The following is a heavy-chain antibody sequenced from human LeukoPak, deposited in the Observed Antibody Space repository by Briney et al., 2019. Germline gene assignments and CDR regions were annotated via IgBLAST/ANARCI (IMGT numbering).Heavy chain of an antibody. Sequence: SGPTLVKPTQTLTLTCTFSGFSLTTSGVGVGWIRQPPGKALEWLALIYWDDDKRYSPSLKSRLTITKDTSKNQVVLTMTNMDPVDTATYYCARTLRLWSLDYWGQGTLVTVSS. V-gene: IGHV2-5*02. CDR1: GFSLTTSGVG. D-gene: IGHD5-18*01. CDR3: ARTLRLWSLDY. CDR2: IYWDDDK. J-gene: IGHJ4*02.